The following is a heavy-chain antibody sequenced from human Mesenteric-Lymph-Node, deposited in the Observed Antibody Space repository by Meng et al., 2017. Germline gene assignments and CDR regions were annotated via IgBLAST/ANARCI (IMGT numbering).Heavy chain of an antibody. V-gene: IGHV3-48*03. CDR1: GFTFSNYE. CDR2: ISSSGTMI. CDR3: AKGGGASMGGTNWFDP. J-gene: IGHJ5*02. D-gene: IGHD2-21*01. Sequence: GESLKISCATFGFTFSNYEMNWVRQAPGKRPEWVSYISSSGTMIYYADSVKGRFTISRDDAKNSLHLHMNSLRAEDTAAYYCAKGGGASMGGTNWFDPWGQGTLVTVSS.